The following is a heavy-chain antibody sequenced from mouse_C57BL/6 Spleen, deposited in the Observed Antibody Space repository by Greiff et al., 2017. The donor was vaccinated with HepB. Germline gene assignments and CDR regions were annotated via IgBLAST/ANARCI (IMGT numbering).Heavy chain of an antibody. CDR2: INPNNGGT. CDR3: ARSGLYGSSLMYFDV. CDR1: GSTFTDYN. Sequence: EVQLQQSGPELVKPGASVKIPCKASGSTFTDYNMDWVKQSHGKSLEWIGAINPNNGGTIYNQKFKGKARLTVDKSSSTAYMERRSLTSEDTAVYYCARSGLYGSSLMYFDVWGTATTVTVAS. D-gene: IGHD1-1*01. J-gene: IGHJ1*03. V-gene: IGHV1-18*01.